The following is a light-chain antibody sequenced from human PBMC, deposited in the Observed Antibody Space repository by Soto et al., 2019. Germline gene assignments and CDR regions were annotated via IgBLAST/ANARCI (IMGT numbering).Light chain of an antibody. CDR1: QSVSSSS. CDR3: QQYGGSPRT. CDR2: GAS. Sequence: IVLTQSPGTLSFSPGERATLSCRASQSVSSSSLAWYQQKRGQAPRLLIHGASSRATGIPDRFSGSGSGKDFTLTISRLEPEDFAVYYSQQYGGSPRTFGQGTKVEIX. V-gene: IGKV3-20*01. J-gene: IGKJ1*01.